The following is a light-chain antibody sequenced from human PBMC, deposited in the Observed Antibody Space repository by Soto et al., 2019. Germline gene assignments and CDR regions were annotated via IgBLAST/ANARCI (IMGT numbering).Light chain of an antibody. V-gene: IGLV1-40*01. J-gene: IGLJ2*01. CDR3: QSYDISLSGSRI. CDR1: SSNIGAGYD. Sequence: QSVLTQPPSVSGAPGQRVTISCTGSSSNIGAGYDVHWYQRFPGTAPKLLIYGNNNRPSGVPDRFSGSTSGTSASLAITGLQAEDEADYYCQSYDISLSGSRIFGGGTKVTVL. CDR2: GNN.